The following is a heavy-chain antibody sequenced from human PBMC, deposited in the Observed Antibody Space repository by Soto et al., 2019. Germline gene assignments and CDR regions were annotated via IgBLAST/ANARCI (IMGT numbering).Heavy chain of an antibody. D-gene: IGHD1-20*01. CDR1: GYTFTSYY. CDR3: ASYNWNVDAFDI. CDR2: INPSGGST. V-gene: IGHV1-46*01. Sequence: ASVKVSCKASGYTFTSYYMHWVRQAPGQGLEWMGIINPSGGSTSYAQKFQGRVTITRDTSASTAYMELSILRSEDTAVYYCASYNWNVDAFDIWGQGTMVTVSS. J-gene: IGHJ3*02.